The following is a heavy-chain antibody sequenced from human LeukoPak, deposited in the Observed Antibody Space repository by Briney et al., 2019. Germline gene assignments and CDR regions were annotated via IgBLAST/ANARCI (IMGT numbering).Heavy chain of an antibody. J-gene: IGHJ4*02. Sequence: PGGSLRLSCAASGFTFSSYGIHWVRQAPGKGLEWVALISHDGITGYYADSVKGRFTISRDNSKNTVYLQMNSLRAEDTAVYYCAKDREANCRVGYCYSPSFDYWGQGTLVTVSS. CDR3: AKDREANCRVGYCYSPSFDY. CDR1: GFTFSSYG. D-gene: IGHD2-15*01. V-gene: IGHV3-30*18. CDR2: ISHDGITG.